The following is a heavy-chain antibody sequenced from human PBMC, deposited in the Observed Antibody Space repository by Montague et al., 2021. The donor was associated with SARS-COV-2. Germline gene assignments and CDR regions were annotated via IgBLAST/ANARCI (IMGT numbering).Heavy chain of an antibody. Sequence: SETLSLTCAVYGDSISSYYWSWIRQPAGKGLEWIGRIYPSGSTNYNPSLKSRVTMSVYTSKHQFSLKLSSVTAADTAVYDCARDRVGLGSGWRSTVDWYFDDWGQGTLVTVSS. CDR2: IYPSGST. CDR1: GDSISSYY. D-gene: IGHD6-25*01. CDR3: ARDRVGLGSGWRSTVDWYFDD. J-gene: IGHJ4*02. V-gene: IGHV4-4*07.